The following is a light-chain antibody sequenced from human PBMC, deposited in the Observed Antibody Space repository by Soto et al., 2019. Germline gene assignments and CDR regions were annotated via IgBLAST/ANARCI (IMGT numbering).Light chain of an antibody. CDR1: SSDVGGYNH. CDR3: SSYTRSSSQV. CDR2: DVS. V-gene: IGLV2-14*03. J-gene: IGLJ2*01. Sequence: QSALTQPASVSGSPGQSITISCTGTSSDVGGYNHVSWYQQHPGKAPKLMIYDVSDRPSGVSNRFSGSKSGNTASLTISGLQAEDEADYFCSSYTRSSSQVFGGGTKVTVL.